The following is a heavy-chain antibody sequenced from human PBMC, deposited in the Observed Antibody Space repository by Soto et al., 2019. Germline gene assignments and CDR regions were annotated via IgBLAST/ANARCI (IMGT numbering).Heavy chain of an antibody. CDR2: ISGSGGNA. CDR3: AKDGASGSYPPYYYFGMDV. CDR1: GFTFSSYA. Sequence: EVQLLESGGGLVQPGGSLRLSCAASGFTFSSYAMSWVRQAPGKGLEWVSTISGSGGNAYYADSVKGRFSISRDNSKNTLRLQMNSLRADDTAVYYCAKDGASGSYPPYYYFGMDVWGQGTTATVSS. V-gene: IGHV3-23*01. D-gene: IGHD1-26*01. J-gene: IGHJ6*02.